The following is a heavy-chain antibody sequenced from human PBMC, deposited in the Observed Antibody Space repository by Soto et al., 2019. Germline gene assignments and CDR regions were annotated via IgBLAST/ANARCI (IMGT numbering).Heavy chain of an antibody. CDR2: IYESGST. CDR3: ARLGVWGSYRPQYFDH. V-gene: IGHV4-39*01. J-gene: IGHJ4*02. Sequence: SETLSLTCTVSGASIVSINLYWGWVRQPPGKGPEWIGSIYESGSTYFNPSLQSRVTMSVDTSKNQFSLHLTSVTAADTAMYYCARLGVWGSYRPQYFDHWGQGTLVTVSS. CDR1: GASIVSINLY. D-gene: IGHD3-16*02.